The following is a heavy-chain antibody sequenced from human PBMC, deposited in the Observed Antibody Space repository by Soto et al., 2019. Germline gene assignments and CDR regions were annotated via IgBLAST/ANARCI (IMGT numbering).Heavy chain of an antibody. D-gene: IGHD1-26*01. Sequence: QVQLVQSGTEVKKPGASVKVSCKASGYTFTNYGISWVRQAPGQGLEWMGWISAYNGNTDYAQKLQGRVTLTTDTSTSTAYLERKSVRSDDTAVYYCARDPLRWELDYWGQGTLVTVSS. V-gene: IGHV1-18*01. CDR2: ISAYNGNT. J-gene: IGHJ4*02. CDR3: ARDPLRWELDY. CDR1: GYTFTNYG.